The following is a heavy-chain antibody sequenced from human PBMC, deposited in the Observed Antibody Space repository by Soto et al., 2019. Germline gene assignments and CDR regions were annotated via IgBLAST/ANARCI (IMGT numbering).Heavy chain of an antibody. Sequence: GGSLRLSWAASGFPFSSYGMHWVRQAPGKGLEWVAVISYDGSNKYYADSVKGRFTISRDNSKNTMYLQMNSLRAEDTAVYYCAKDYDDSSGSYTSDDWGQGRLVTV. D-gene: IGHD3-22*01. V-gene: IGHV3-30*18. CDR1: GFPFSSYG. CDR2: ISYDGSNK. CDR3: AKDYDDSSGSYTSDD. J-gene: IGHJ4*02.